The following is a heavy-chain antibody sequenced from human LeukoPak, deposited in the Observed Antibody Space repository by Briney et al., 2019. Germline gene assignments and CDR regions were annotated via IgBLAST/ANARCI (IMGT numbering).Heavy chain of an antibody. Sequence: GRSLRLSCAASGFTCSSYAMHWVRQAPGKGLEWVAVISDDGTNKYYADSVKGRFTISRDNSKNTLYLQMNSLRAEDTAVYYCARDGGLYYDPSYDAFDIWGQGTMVTVSS. CDR2: ISDDGTNK. J-gene: IGHJ3*02. D-gene: IGHD3-22*01. V-gene: IGHV3-30-3*01. CDR3: ARDGGLYYDPSYDAFDI. CDR1: GFTCSSYA.